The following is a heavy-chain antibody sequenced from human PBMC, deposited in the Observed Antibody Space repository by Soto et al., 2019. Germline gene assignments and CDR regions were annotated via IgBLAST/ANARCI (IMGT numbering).Heavy chain of an antibody. V-gene: IGHV1-3*01. D-gene: IGHD3-3*01. J-gene: IGHJ6*03. CDR1: GYTFTSYA. Sequence: GASVKVSCKASGYTFTSYAMHWVRQAPGQRLEWMGWINAGNGNTKYSQKFQGRVTITRDTSASTAYMELSSLRSEDTAVYYCARAPYDFWSGSYMDVWGKGTKVTVSS. CDR2: INAGNGNT. CDR3: ARAPYDFWSGSYMDV.